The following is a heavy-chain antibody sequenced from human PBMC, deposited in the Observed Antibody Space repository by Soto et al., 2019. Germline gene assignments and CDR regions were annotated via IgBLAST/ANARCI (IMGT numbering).Heavy chain of an antibody. CDR3: PRDEIGHDNYETMGSYFDH. CDR1: GYSFTNFH. D-gene: IGHD3-10*01. CDR2: IDPSGGIT. J-gene: IGHJ4*02. V-gene: IGHV1-46*01. Sequence: QVQLSQFGAEVKKPGASVKVSCKASGYSFTNFHIHWVRQAPGQGLVWMGMIDPSGGITRDAQRLQAGTTLPSAASERTVLMVLRRLTSDDTAVYYCPRDEIGHDNYETMGSYFDHWGQGTLVTVSS.